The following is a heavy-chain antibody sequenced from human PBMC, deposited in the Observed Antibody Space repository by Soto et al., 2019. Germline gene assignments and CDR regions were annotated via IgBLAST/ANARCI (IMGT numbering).Heavy chain of an antibody. Sequence: GGSLRLSCAASGFTFSNAWMSWVRQAPGKGLEWVGRIKSKTDGGTTDYAAPVKGRFTISRDDSKNTLYLQMNSLKTEDTAVYYCTTDWEPGIAVAGTKPGYFQHWGQGTLVTVSS. CDR2: IKSKTDGGTT. V-gene: IGHV3-15*01. CDR3: TTDWEPGIAVAGTKPGYFQH. D-gene: IGHD6-19*01. J-gene: IGHJ1*01. CDR1: GFTFSNAW.